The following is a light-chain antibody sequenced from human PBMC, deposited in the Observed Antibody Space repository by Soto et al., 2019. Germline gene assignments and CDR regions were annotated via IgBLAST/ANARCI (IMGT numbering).Light chain of an antibody. Sequence: EIVMTQSPATLSVSPGERATLSCRASQSVSSNLAWYQQKPGQAPRLLMYGGSTRATGVPARFSGSGSGTKFTLTISSLRSEDFAVYYCQQYNKWPRTFGQGTKVDIK. CDR3: QQYNKWPRT. V-gene: IGKV3D-15*01. CDR2: GGS. J-gene: IGKJ1*01. CDR1: QSVSSN.